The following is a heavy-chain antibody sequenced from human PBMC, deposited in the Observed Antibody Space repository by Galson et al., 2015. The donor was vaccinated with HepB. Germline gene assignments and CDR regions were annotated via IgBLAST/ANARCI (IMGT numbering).Heavy chain of an antibody. Sequence: SLRLSCAASGFTFSSYAMSWVRQAPGKGLEWVSSMSATDGRTYYADSVKGRFTISRDNSKNTLYLQMNSLRAEDTAVYYCARFSSCRDLCPMDYWGQGTLVTVSS. CDR3: ARFSSCRDLCPMDY. D-gene: IGHD3-3*01. J-gene: IGHJ4*02. CDR1: GFTFSSYA. V-gene: IGHV3-23*01. CDR2: MSATDGRT.